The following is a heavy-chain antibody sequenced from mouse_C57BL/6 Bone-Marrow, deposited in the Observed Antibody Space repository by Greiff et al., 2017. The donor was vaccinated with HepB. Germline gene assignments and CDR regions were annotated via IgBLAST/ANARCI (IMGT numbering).Heavy chain of an antibody. D-gene: IGHD6-1*01. CDR1: GFSFNTYA. CDR2: IRSKSNNYAT. V-gene: IGHV10-1*01. J-gene: IGHJ1*03. CDR3: VRQGSYPLYWYFDV. Sequence: EVKLVESGGGLVQPKGSLKLSCAASGFSFNTYAMNWVRQAPGKGLEWVARIRSKSNNYATYYADSVKDRFTISRDDSESMLYLQMNNLKTEDTAMYYCVRQGSYPLYWYFDVWGTGTTVTVSS.